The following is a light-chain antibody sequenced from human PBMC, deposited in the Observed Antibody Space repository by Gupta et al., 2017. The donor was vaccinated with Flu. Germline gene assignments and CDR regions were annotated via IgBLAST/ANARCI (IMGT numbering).Light chain of an antibody. J-gene: IGLJ1*01. CDR1: SSDVGGYNY. CDR3: SSYTSRSTLV. V-gene: IGLV2-14*01. Sequence: SALTQPASVSGSPGQSITISCTGTSSDVGGYNYVSWYQQHPGKAPKLMIYEVSNRPSGVSNRFSGSKSGKTASLTISGRRAEDEADYYCSSYTSRSTLVFGTGTKVTVL. CDR2: EVS.